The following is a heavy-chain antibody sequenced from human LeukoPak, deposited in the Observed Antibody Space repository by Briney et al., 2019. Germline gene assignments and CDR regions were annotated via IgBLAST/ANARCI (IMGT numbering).Heavy chain of an antibody. CDR1: GFTFNSYA. CDR2: ISGGGDST. V-gene: IGHV3-23*01. D-gene: IGHD6-13*01. J-gene: IGHJ4*02. Sequence: GGSLRLSCAASGFTFNSYAMSWVRQAPGKGLEWVSGISGGGDSTYYADSMKGRFTISRDNSKNTLYLQMNSLRAEDTAVYYCATSPRYKQQLGYFDYWGQGTLVTVSS. CDR3: ATSPRYKQQLGYFDY.